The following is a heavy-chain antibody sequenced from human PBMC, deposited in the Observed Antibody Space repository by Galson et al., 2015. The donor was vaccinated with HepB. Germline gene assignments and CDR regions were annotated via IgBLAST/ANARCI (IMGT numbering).Heavy chain of an antibody. J-gene: IGHJ3*02. CDR2: ISHSGST. CDR1: GGSFSGYY. V-gene: IGHV4-34*01. D-gene: IGHD6-13*01. CDR3: ARLYEGGSSWFHGRPFDI. Sequence: SETLSLTCAVHGGSFSGYYWSWIRHTPGKGLEWIGEISHSGSTNYSPSLKSRATISEDTSKKQFSLKVNSVTVADTAVYYCARLYEGGSSWFHGRPFDIWGQGTMVTVSS.